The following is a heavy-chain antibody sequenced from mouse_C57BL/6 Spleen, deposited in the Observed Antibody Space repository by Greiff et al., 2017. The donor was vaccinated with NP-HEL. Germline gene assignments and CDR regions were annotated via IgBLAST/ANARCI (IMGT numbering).Heavy chain of an antibody. CDR3: ARSWGKDALEY. CDR2: INPGSGGT. Sequence: QVQLQQSGAELVRPGTSVKVSCKASGYAFTNYLIEWVKQRPGQGLEWIGVINPGSGGTNYNEKFKGKATLTADKSSSTAYLQLSSLTSVDSAVYICARSWGKDALEYRGQRTSVTVSS. V-gene: IGHV1-54*01. J-gene: IGHJ4*01. CDR1: GYAFTNYL.